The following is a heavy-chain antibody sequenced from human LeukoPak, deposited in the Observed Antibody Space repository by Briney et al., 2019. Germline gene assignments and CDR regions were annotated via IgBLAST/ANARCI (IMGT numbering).Heavy chain of an antibody. V-gene: IGHV3-21*01. D-gene: IGHD3-22*01. Sequence: PGGSLRLSCAASGFTFSSYSMNWVRQAPGKGLEWVSSISSSSSYIYYADSVKGRFTISRDNAKNSLCLQMNSLRAEDTAVYYCARDWSKALYDSSEGGNYWGQGTLVTVSS. CDR2: ISSSSSYI. CDR1: GFTFSSYS. J-gene: IGHJ4*02. CDR3: ARDWSKALYDSSEGGNY.